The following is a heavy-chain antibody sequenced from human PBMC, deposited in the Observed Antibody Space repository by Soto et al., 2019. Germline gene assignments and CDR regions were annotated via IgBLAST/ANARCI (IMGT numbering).Heavy chain of an antibody. CDR2: IKQDESEK. D-gene: IGHD4-17*01. V-gene: IGHV3-7*04. CDR1: GFTFSSYW. CDR3: ARDHASTTIPNY. J-gene: IGHJ4*02. Sequence: EVQLVESGGGLVQPGGSLRLSCAASGFTFSSYWMSWVRQAPGKGLEWVANIKQDESEKYYVDTVKGRFTISRDNAKNSRYLQMNSLRAGDTAVYYCARDHASTTIPNYWGQGILVTVSS.